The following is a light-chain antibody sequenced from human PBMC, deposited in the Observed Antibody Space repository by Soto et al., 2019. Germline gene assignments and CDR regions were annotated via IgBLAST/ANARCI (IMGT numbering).Light chain of an antibody. CDR2: AAS. J-gene: IGKJ4*01. CDR3: QQYYSYPL. Sequence: AIRMTQSPSSLSASTGDRVTITCRASQGISSYLAWYQQKPGKAPKLLIYAASTLQSGVPSRFSGSGSGTDFTLTISCLQSEDFATYYCQQYYSYPLFGGGTKVDI. V-gene: IGKV1-8*01. CDR1: QGISSY.